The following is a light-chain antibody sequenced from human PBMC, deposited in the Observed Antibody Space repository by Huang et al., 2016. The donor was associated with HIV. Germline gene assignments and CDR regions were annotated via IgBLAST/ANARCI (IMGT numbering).Light chain of an antibody. CDR3: QQYNFWPPWT. J-gene: IGKJ1*01. CDR1: QPVSSN. Sequence: EIEMTQSPATLPASPGERATLACRASQPVSSNLAWYQQKPGQAPRHLIYDASTRATGIPARFSGSGSGTEFTLTISSLQSEDFAVYYCQQYNFWPPWTFGQGTKVEVK. V-gene: IGKV3-15*01. CDR2: DAS.